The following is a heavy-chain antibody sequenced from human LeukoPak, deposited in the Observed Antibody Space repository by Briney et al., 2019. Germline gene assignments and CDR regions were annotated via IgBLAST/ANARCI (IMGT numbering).Heavy chain of an antibody. CDR1: GGSFSGYY. CDR2: INHSGST. V-gene: IGHV4-34*01. Sequence: KSSETLSLTCAVYGGSFSGYYWSWIRQPPGKGLEWIGEINHSGSTNYNPSLKSRVTISVDTSKNQFSLKLSSVTAADTAVYYCYVLLTTWGQGTLVTVSS. CDR3: YVLLTT. D-gene: IGHD3-10*01. J-gene: IGHJ5*02.